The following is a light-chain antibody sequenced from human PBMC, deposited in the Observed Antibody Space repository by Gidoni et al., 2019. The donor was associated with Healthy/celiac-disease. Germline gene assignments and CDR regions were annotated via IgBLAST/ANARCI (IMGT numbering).Light chain of an antibody. CDR2: GAS. J-gene: IGKJ3*01. Sequence: EIVMPQSPATLSVSPGERATLSCRASQSVSSNLAWYQQKPGQAPRLLIYGASTRATGIPARFSGSGSGTEFTLIISSLQSEDFAVYYCQQYNNWPPGVTFGPGTKVDIK. V-gene: IGKV3-15*01. CDR1: QSVSSN. CDR3: QQYNNWPPGVT.